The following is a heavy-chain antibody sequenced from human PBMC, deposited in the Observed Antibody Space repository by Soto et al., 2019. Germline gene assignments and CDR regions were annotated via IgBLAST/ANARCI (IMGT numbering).Heavy chain of an antibody. Sequence: QVQLVESGGGVVQPGRSLRLSCAASGFTFSSYGMHWVRQAPGKGLEWVAVISYDGSNKYYADSVKGRFTISRDNSKNTLYLQMHSLRAEDTAVYYCAKNMARITMILVVQDSWGQGTMVTVSS. V-gene: IGHV3-30*18. J-gene: IGHJ4*02. CDR2: ISYDGSNK. CDR3: AKNMARITMILVVQDS. CDR1: GFTFSSYG. D-gene: IGHD3-22*01.